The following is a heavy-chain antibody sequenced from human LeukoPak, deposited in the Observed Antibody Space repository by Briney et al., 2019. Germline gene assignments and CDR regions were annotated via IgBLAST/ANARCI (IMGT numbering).Heavy chain of an antibody. CDR1: GFAFSTYW. Sequence: AGGSLRLSCAASGFAFSTYWMHWVRQAPGKGLVWVSRLSPGGSSSVSADSVKGRFTVSRDNAKNTLYLQMNSLRAEDTAVYYCVRSDWFDPWGQGTLVTVSS. V-gene: IGHV3-74*01. D-gene: IGHD1-26*01. J-gene: IGHJ5*02. CDR3: VRSDWFDP. CDR2: LSPGGSSS.